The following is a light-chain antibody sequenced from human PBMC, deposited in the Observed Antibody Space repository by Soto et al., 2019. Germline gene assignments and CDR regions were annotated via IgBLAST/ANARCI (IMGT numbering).Light chain of an antibody. V-gene: IGKV3-11*01. Sequence: EIVSTQSPATLCLSPGERATLSCRVSPSVTNFLAWYQQKPGQAPRLLIYGAFNRATGIPARFSGSGSGTDFTLTISSLEPEDSAVYYCQQRNVWPPVTFGQGTRLEIK. CDR2: GAF. CDR1: PSVTNF. J-gene: IGKJ5*01. CDR3: QQRNVWPPVT.